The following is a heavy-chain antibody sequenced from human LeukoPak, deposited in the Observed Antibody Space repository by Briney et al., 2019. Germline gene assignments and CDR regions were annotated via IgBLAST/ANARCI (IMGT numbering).Heavy chain of an antibody. Sequence: ASVTVSCKASGYTFNHHGISWVRQAPGQGLEWMGWISCFNGDTHYAQKFQGRVTMTTDTSTTTAYMGLRSLRSDDTALYYCASDPTNTSGRYAYFDYWGQGTLVTVSS. D-gene: IGHD6-19*01. V-gene: IGHV1-18*01. CDR3: ASDPTNTSGRYAYFDY. CDR1: GYTFNHHG. J-gene: IGHJ4*02. CDR2: ISCFNGDT.